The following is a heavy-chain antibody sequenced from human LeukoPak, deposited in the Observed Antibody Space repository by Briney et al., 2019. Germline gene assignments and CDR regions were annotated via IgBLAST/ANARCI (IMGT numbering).Heavy chain of an antibody. CDR3: ARDSSGTFDP. D-gene: IGHD3-22*01. J-gene: IGHJ5*02. Sequence: GASVKVSCKASGGTFSSYAISWVRQAPGQGLEWMGRIIPIFGIANYAQKFQGRVTITADKSTSTAYIELSSLRSEDTAVYYCARDSSGTFDPWGQGTLVTVSS. CDR2: IIPIFGIA. CDR1: GGTFSSYA. V-gene: IGHV1-69*04.